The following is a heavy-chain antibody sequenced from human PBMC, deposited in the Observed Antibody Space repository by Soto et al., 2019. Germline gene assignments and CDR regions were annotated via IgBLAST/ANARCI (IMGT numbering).Heavy chain of an antibody. V-gene: IGHV5-51*01. Sequence: GDYLKISCKGSGYIFTKYWIGWVRQMPGKGLEWMGIIYPGDSDTRYSPSFQGQVTISANKSISTAYLQWSSLKASDTAIYYCARHREGVQLLQYSPYGMDVCCQAISLTVS. CDR2: IYPGDSDT. CDR3: ARHREGVQLLQYSPYGMDV. D-gene: IGHD2-2*01. J-gene: IGHJ6*02. CDR1: GYIFTKYW.